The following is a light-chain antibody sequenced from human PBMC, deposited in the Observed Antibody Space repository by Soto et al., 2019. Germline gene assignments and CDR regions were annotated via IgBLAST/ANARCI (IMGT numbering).Light chain of an antibody. J-gene: IGKJ5*01. CDR3: QQYYSYPLT. CDR1: QGISSY. CDR2: AAS. V-gene: IGKV1-8*01. Sequence: AIQMTQSPSSFSASTGDRVTITCRASQGISSYLAWYQQKPGKAPKLLIYAASTLQSGVPSRFSGSGSGTDFTLTISCLQSEDFATYYCQQYYSYPLTFGQGTRLEIK.